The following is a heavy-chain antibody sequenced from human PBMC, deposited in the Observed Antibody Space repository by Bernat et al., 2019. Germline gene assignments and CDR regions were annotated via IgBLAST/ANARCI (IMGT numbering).Heavy chain of an antibody. V-gene: IGHV4-59*01. CDR1: GGSIRSYY. J-gene: IGHJ6*03. Sequence: QVQLQESGPGLVKPSETLSLSCTVSGGSIRSYYWSWIRQPPGRGLEWIGFIYYSGSTNYNPSLKSRVTISVDTSKNQFSLKLSSVTAVDTAVYHCARGGAYGSLYYYYMDVWGKGTTVTVSS. CDR2: IYYSGST. CDR3: ARGGAYGSLYYYYMDV. D-gene: IGHD3-10*01.